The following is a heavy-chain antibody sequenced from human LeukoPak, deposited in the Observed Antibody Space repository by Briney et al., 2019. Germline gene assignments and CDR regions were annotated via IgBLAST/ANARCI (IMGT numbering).Heavy chain of an antibody. CDR3: ARGYCSDERCPVFPS. CDR1: GGSVTSYY. D-gene: IGHD2-15*01. CDR2: ISNSETT. J-gene: IGHJ5*02. V-gene: IGHV4-59*02. Sequence: SETQALTCSVSGGSVTSYYWNWVRQTPGKGLEWIGYISNSETTDYGPSFKSRVTLSLDTSKNQFSLKLSSVTAADTGVYYCARGYCSDERCPVFPSWGQGTLVTVSS.